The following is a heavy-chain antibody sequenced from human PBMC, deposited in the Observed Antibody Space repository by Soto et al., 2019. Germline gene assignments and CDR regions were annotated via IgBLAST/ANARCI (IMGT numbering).Heavy chain of an antibody. CDR2: LSGSGGTR. J-gene: IGHJ4*02. Sequence: GGSLRLSCAASGFTFSSYGMHWVRQAPGKGLEWVSSLSGSGGTRYHADSVKGRFTISRDNSKNTVYLQMDSLRDEDAAVYYCAKVQAATDIDNWGQENVLTIS. D-gene: IGHD2-15*01. CDR3: AKVQAATDIDN. CDR1: GFTFSSYG. V-gene: IGHV3-23*01.